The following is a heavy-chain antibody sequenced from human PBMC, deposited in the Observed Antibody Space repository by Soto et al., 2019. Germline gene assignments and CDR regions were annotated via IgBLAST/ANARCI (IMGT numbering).Heavy chain of an antibody. CDR3: ASHLGSSDFGY. CDR1: GFIFSSHS. J-gene: IGHJ4*02. V-gene: IGHV3-48*02. D-gene: IGHD1-26*01. Sequence: PGGSLRLSCVGSGFIFSSHSFYWVRQAPGKGLEWISYISSSSATTYYADSVKGRFIISRDNVKNSVYLQMNRLRDEDSAAYFCASHLGSSDFGYWGQGTQVTVSA. CDR2: ISSSSATT.